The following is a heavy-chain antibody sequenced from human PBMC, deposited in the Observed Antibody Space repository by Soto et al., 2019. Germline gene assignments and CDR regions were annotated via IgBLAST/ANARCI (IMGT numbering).Heavy chain of an antibody. CDR2: IHYSGTT. Sequence: WETLSLTCTVSGGSTRNYFWTWIRQPPGKGLEWIGYIHYSGTTSFFPSYNPSLRSRVTISEDTSKNQFSLKLLSVTTADTAVYFCAAGEASSRNLAPYYLDFWGQGTLVTV. CDR1: GGSTRNYF. V-gene: IGHV4-59*01. J-gene: IGHJ4*02. D-gene: IGHD6-13*01. CDR3: AAGEASSRNLAPYYLDF.